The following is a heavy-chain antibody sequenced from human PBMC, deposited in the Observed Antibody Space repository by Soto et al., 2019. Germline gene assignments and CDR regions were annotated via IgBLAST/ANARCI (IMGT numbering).Heavy chain of an antibody. D-gene: IGHD6-19*01. J-gene: IGHJ6*02. CDR1: GYTFTGYY. Sequence: QVQLVQSGAEVKKPGASVKVSCKASGYTFTGYYMHWVRQAPGQGLEWMGWINPNSGGTNYAQKFQGWVAMTMDTSISTAYMELSRLRSDDTAVYYCARDHGYSSGWYVGDYYGMDVWGQGTTVTVSS. CDR3: ARDHGYSSGWYVGDYYGMDV. V-gene: IGHV1-2*04. CDR2: INPNSGGT.